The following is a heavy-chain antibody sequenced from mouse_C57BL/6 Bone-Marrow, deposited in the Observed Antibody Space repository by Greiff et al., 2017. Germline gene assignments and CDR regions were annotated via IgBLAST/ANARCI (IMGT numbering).Heavy chain of an antibody. V-gene: IGHV1-15*01. Sequence: SGAELVRPGASVTLSCKASGYTFTDYEMHWVKQTPVHGLEWIGAIDPETGGTAYYQKFKGKAILTADKSSSTAYMELRSLTSEDSAVYYCTRSGELRLPFAYWGQGTLVTVSA. CDR1: GYTFTDYE. D-gene: IGHD3-2*02. CDR3: TRSGELRLPFAY. J-gene: IGHJ3*01. CDR2: IDPETGGT.